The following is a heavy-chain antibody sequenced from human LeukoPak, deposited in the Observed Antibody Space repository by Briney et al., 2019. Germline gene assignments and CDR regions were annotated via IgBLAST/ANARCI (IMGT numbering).Heavy chain of an antibody. Sequence: GGSLRLSCAASGLTFTGYAMHWVRQAPGKGLEWMAVISHDGTKKDYADSVKGRFTISRDSSNNALYLQMDSLRAEDTAVYYCARDLAQLDYWGQGTLVTVSS. CDR3: ARDLAQLDY. CDR2: ISHDGTKK. D-gene: IGHD5-12*01. V-gene: IGHV3-30-3*01. J-gene: IGHJ4*02. CDR1: GLTFTGYA.